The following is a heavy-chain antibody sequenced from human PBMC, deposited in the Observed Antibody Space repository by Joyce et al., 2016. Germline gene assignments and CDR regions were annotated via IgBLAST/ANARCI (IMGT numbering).Heavy chain of an antibody. V-gene: IGHV2-5*02. CDR2: IYWDDDV. CDR3: AHGSGWLFDY. D-gene: IGHD6-19*01. CDR1: GFSLSATAVG. J-gene: IGHJ4*02. Sequence: QITLKESGPTLVKPAQTLTLTCTFSGFSLSATAVGVGWIRQPPGKALEWLAFIYWDDDVQYSPSLRSRLTITKDTSKNQVVLIMTNMDPVDTATYYCAHGSGWLFDYWGQGTQVTVSS.